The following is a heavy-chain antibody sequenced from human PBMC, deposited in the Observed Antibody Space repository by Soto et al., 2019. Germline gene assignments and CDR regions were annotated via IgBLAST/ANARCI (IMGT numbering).Heavy chain of an antibody. D-gene: IGHD5-18*01. J-gene: IGHJ5*02. V-gene: IGHV4-34*01. CDR3: AREVRDGTYVDTAMVDWFDP. CDR1: GGSFSGYY. Sequence: SETLSLTCAVYGGSFSGYYWSWIRQPPGKGLEWIGEINHSGSTNYNPSLKSRVTISVDTSKNQFSLKLSSVTAADTAVYYCAREVRDGTYVDTAMVDWFDPWGQGTLVTVSS. CDR2: INHSGST.